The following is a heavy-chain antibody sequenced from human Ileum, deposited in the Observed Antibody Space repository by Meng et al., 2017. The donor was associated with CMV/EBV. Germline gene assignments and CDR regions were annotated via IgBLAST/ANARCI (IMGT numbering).Heavy chain of an antibody. CDR1: GYTFTAYY. V-gene: IGHV1-2*02. J-gene: IGHJ4*02. CDR3: ARASGYYRPYDY. D-gene: IGHD6-25*01. Sequence: WKASGYTFTAYYIHWVRQAPGQGPEWMGWVNANNGVTTFPEKFRGRITMTTDTSVTTAFMKLDTLTSGDTAAYYGARASGYYRPYDYWGQGTLVTVSS. CDR2: VNANNGVT.